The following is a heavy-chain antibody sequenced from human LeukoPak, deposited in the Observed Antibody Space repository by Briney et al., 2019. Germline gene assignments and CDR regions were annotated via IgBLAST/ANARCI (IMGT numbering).Heavy chain of an antibody. Sequence: GGSLRLSCAASRFTFSSYAMNWVRQAPGKGLEWVSAISGSGVSTYYADSVKGRFTISRDNSKNTLYLQMHSLRAEDTAVYYCAKDLLGDFYDRSGYYPPYFDYWGQGTLVTVSS. CDR2: ISGSGVST. CDR3: AKDLLGDFYDRSGYYPPYFDY. D-gene: IGHD3-22*01. V-gene: IGHV3-23*01. J-gene: IGHJ4*02. CDR1: RFTFSSYA.